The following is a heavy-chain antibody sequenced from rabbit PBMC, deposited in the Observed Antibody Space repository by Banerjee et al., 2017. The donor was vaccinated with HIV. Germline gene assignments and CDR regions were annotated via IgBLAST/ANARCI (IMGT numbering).Heavy chain of an antibody. D-gene: IGHD4-1*01. J-gene: IGHJ4*01. CDR2: INTSSGNT. CDR3: ARDLAGVIGCNFNL. Sequence: QEQLEESGGDLVKPEGSLTLTCTASGFSFSYGYVMCWVRQAPGKGLEWIACINTSSGNTVYATWAKGRFTISKTSWPTVTLQMTSLTAADTATHFCARDLAGVIGCNFNLWGQGTLVTV. V-gene: IGHV1S45*01. CDR1: GFSFSYGYV.